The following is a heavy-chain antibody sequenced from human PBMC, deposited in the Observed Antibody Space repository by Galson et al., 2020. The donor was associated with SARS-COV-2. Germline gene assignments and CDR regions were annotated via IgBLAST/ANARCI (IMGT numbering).Heavy chain of an antibody. V-gene: IGHV3-9*01. Sequence: SLKISCAASGFTFDDYAMHWVRQAPGKGLEWVSGISWNSGSIGYADSVKGRFTISRDNAKNSLYLQMNSLRAEDTALYYCAKDIGDGYSGYDYGGYYYGMDVWGQGTTVTVSS. CDR2: ISWNSGSI. CDR3: AKDIGDGYSGYDYGGYYYGMDV. J-gene: IGHJ6*02. D-gene: IGHD5-12*01. CDR1: GFTFDDYA.